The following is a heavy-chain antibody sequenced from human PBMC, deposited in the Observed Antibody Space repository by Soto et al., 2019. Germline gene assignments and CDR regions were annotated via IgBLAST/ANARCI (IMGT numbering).Heavy chain of an antibody. CDR2: VNPSGGHT. V-gene: IGHV1-46*04. CDR3: ARGGHVVVVTAALDY. CDR1: GDTFTEYY. J-gene: IGHJ4*02. Sequence: QVQLMQSGAEVKKPGASVKVSCKASGDTFTEYYIHWVRQAPGQGLEWMGTVNPSGGHTTYAQHLLGRVAMTRDTATSTLYMELTGLTSEDTAVYYCARGGHVVVVTAALDYWGQGTLVTVSS. D-gene: IGHD2-21*02.